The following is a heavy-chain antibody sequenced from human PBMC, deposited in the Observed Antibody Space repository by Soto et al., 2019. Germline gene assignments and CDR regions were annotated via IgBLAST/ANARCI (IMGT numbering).Heavy chain of an antibody. CDR2: IYYSGST. D-gene: IGHD4-17*01. V-gene: IGHV4-31*03. CDR3: AGFDYGDYVLFDY. Sequence: PSETLSLTCTVSGGSISSGGYYWSWIRQHPGKGLEWIGYIYYSGSTYYNPPLKSRVTISVDTSKNQFSLKLSSVTAADTAVYYCAGFDYGDYVLFDYWGQGTLVTVSS. J-gene: IGHJ4*02. CDR1: GGSISSGGYY.